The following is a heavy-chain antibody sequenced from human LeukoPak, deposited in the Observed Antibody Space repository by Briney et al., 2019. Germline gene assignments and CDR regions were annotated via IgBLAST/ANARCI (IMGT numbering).Heavy chain of an antibody. CDR3: ARDGTTYYYDT. Sequence: SVKVSCKASGYTFTSYGISWVRQAPGQGLEWMGGIIPIFGTANYAQKFQGRVTITADESTSTAYMELSSLRSEDTAVYYCARDGTTYYYDTWGQGTLVTVSS. J-gene: IGHJ5*02. D-gene: IGHD3-22*01. CDR1: GYTFTSYG. CDR2: IIPIFGTA. V-gene: IGHV1-69*13.